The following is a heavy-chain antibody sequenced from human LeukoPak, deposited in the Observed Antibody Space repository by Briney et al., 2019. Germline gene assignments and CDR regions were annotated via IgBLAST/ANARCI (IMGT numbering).Heavy chain of an antibody. J-gene: IGHJ5*02. CDR1: GYTFTGYY. D-gene: IGHD1-26*01. CDR3: ARDNSVGETAWWFDP. Sequence: ASVKVSCKASGYTFTGYYMHWVRQAPGQGLEWMGFINPSGSSAAYAQKFQGRLTMTRDIFTSTDYMELTSLTSDDTAVYYCARDNSVGETAWWFDPWGQGTLVTVSS. CDR2: INPSGSSA. V-gene: IGHV1-46*01.